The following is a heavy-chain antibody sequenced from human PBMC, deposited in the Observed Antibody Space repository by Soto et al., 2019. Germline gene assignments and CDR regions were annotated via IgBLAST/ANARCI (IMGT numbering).Heavy chain of an antibody. V-gene: IGHV1-24*01. J-gene: IGHJ4*02. CDR2: FDPEDGET. CDR1: GYTLTELS. Sequence: ASVKVSCKVSGYTLTELSMHWVRQAPGKGLEWMGGFDPEDGETIYAQKFQGRVAMTEDTSTDTAYMELSSLRSEDTAVYYCATEYVVVVPAASAAVYWGQGTLVTVSS. CDR3: ATEYVVVVPAASAAVY. D-gene: IGHD2-2*01.